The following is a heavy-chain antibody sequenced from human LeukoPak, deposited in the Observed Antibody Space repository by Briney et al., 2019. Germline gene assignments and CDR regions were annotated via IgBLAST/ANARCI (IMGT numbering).Heavy chain of an antibody. V-gene: IGHV3-30*04. Sequence: GGSLRLSCAASGFTFSSYAMHWVRQAPGKGLEWVAVISYDGSNKYYADSVKGRFTISRDNSKNTLYLQMNSLRAEDTAVYYCARARGRYCSGGSCYSIYYYYYYGMDVWGQGTTVNVSS. D-gene: IGHD2-15*01. CDR2: ISYDGSNK. CDR3: ARARGRYCSGGSCYSIYYYYYYGMDV. CDR1: GFTFSSYA. J-gene: IGHJ6*02.